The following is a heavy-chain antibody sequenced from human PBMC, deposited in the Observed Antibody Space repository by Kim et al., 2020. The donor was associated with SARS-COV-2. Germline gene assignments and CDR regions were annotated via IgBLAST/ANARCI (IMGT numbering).Heavy chain of an antibody. CDR3: ARGVGFDYVYVGYYYGMDV. V-gene: IGHV3-48*02. Sequence: RGRFTVSRDNAKNSLDLQMNSLTDEDTAVYYCARGVGFDYVYVGYYYGMDVWGQGTTVTVSS. D-gene: IGHD3-16*01. J-gene: IGHJ6*02.